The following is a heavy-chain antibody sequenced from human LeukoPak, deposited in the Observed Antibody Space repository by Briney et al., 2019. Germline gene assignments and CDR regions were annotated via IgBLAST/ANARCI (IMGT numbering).Heavy chain of an antibody. Sequence: SETLSLTCGVSGGAITNYYWNWIRQAPGKGLEWLGYIYYTGSTTYNPSVKSRITISLDTSKKQISLKLRSVTAADTAVYYCACARQERFTYFQHWGQGTLVTVSS. J-gene: IGHJ1*01. CDR3: ACARQERFTYFQH. V-gene: IGHV4-59*08. CDR2: IYYTGST. D-gene: IGHD1-1*01. CDR1: GGAITNYY.